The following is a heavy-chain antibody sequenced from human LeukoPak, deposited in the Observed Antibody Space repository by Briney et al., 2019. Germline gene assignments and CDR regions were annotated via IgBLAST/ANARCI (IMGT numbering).Heavy chain of an antibody. V-gene: IGHV4-34*01. D-gene: IGHD3-3*01. CDR2: INHSGST. Sequence: SETLSLTCAVYGGSFSDYYWSWIRQPPGKGLGWIGEINHSGSTNYNPSLKSRVTISVDSSKTQFSLKLSSGTAADTAVYDCARASRFLVRYYMDVWGKGTTVTVSS. J-gene: IGHJ6*03. CDR3: ARASRFLVRYYMDV. CDR1: GGSFSDYY.